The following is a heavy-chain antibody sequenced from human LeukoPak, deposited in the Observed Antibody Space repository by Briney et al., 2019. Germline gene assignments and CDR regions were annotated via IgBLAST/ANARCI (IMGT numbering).Heavy chain of an antibody. D-gene: IGHD1-26*01. V-gene: IGHV1-8*03. Sequence: IVCINPNHAIPPSAQKFQGRVNITRNTSINTAYMELSSLRSEDTAVYYCARGEKWELLIDYWGQGTLVTVSS. CDR3: ARGEKWELLIDY. CDR2: INPNHAIP. J-gene: IGHJ4*02.